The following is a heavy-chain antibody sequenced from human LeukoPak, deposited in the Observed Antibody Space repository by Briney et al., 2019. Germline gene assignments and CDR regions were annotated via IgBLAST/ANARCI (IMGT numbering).Heavy chain of an antibody. J-gene: IGHJ5*02. D-gene: IGHD2-15*01. V-gene: IGHV4-39*07. Sequence: PSETLSLTCTVSGGSISSSSYYWGWIRQPPGKGLEWIGEINHSGSTNYNPSLKSRVTISVDTSKNQFSLKLSSVTAADTAVYYCARAGYCSGGSCYWRRDWFDPWGQGTLVTVSS. CDR2: INHSGST. CDR3: ARAGYCSGGSCYWRRDWFDP. CDR1: GGSISSSSYY.